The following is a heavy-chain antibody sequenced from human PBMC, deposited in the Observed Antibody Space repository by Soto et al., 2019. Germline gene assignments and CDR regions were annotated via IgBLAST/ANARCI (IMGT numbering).Heavy chain of an antibody. J-gene: IGHJ6*02. Sequence: EVQLLESGGGLVQPGESLRLSCAASGFTFTTYAMFWVRQAPGKGLEWVSGVSASGGSTYAADSVKGRFTISRDNSKNTAHLQMNSLRADDTAVYYWAKTMGDCSGGTCYGAYSMDVWGQGITVTVSS. V-gene: IGHV3-23*01. CDR1: GFTFTTYA. CDR3: AKTMGDCSGGTCYGAYSMDV. D-gene: IGHD2-15*01. CDR2: VSASGGST.